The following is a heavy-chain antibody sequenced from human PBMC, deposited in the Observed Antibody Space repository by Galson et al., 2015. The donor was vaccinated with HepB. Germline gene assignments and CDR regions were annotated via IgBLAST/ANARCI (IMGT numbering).Heavy chain of an antibody. V-gene: IGHV3-11*03. Sequence: SLRLSCAASGFTFSDYYMSWIRQAPGKGLEWVSYISSSSSYTNYADSVKGRFTISRDNAKNSLYLQMNSLRAEDTAVYYCASLSSPGDYWGQGTLVTVSS. J-gene: IGHJ4*02. CDR3: ASLSSPGDY. CDR2: ISSSSSYT. D-gene: IGHD6-13*01. CDR1: GFTFSDYY.